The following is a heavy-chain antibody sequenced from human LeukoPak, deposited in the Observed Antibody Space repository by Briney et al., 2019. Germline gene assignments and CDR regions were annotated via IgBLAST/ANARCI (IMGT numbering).Heavy chain of an antibody. J-gene: IGHJ5*02. Sequence: PGGSLRLSCAASGFTFDDYAMHWVRQAPGKGLEWVSGISWNSGSIGYADSVKGRFTISRDNAKNSLYLQMNSLRAEDTAVYYCARDYYSSSWNWFDPWGQGTLVTVSS. V-gene: IGHV3-9*01. CDR1: GFTFDDYA. CDR2: ISWNSGSI. CDR3: ARDYYSSSWNWFDP. D-gene: IGHD6-13*01.